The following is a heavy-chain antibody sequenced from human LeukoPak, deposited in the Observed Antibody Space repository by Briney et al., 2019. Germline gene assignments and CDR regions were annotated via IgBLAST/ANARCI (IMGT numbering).Heavy chain of an antibody. Sequence: PSETLSLTCAVYGGSFSGYYWSWIRQPPGKGLEWIGEINHSGSTSYNPSLKSRVTISVDTSKNQFSLKLSSVTAADTAVYYCARATDVTAFDYWGQGTLVTVSS. CDR1: GGSFSGYY. J-gene: IGHJ4*02. D-gene: IGHD4-11*01. CDR2: INHSGST. CDR3: ARATDVTAFDY. V-gene: IGHV4-34*01.